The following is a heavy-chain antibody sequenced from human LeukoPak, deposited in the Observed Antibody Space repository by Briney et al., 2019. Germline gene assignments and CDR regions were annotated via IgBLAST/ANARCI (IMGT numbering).Heavy chain of an antibody. CDR1: GFTISSYS. D-gene: IGHD3-22*01. CDR2: ISSSSSYI. V-gene: IGHV3-21*01. CDR3: ARVDSSGYSYY. Sequence: GGSLRLSCAASGFTISSYSMNWVRQAPGKGLEWVSSISSSSSYIYYADSVKGRFTISRDNAKNSLYLQMNSLRAEDTAVYYCARVDSSGYSYYWGQGTLVTVSS. J-gene: IGHJ4*02.